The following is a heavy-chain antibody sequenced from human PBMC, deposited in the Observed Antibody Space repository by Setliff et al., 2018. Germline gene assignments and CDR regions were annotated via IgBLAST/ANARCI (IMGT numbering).Heavy chain of an antibody. V-gene: IGHV5-51*01. CDR3: SRPAYSSRWYEIKGFDY. CDR1: GYNFINYW. Sequence: GESLKISCKGSGYNFINYWIGWVRQMPGKGLEWMGIIYPSDSDIRYSPSFQGQVTISAGKSISTAYLQWSSLKASDTAIYYCSRPAYSSRWYEIKGFDYWGQGTLVTVSS. J-gene: IGHJ4*02. D-gene: IGHD6-13*01. CDR2: IYPSDSDI.